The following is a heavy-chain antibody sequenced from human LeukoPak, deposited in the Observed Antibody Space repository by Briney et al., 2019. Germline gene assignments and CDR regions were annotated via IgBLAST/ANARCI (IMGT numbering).Heavy chain of an antibody. CDR2: INPSGGST. J-gene: IGHJ4*02. CDR3: ARSLADSSGYYSLGY. Sequence: ASVKVSCKASGYTFTSYYMHWVRQAPGQGLEWMGIINPSGGSTSYAQKFRGRVTMTRDTSTSTVYMELSSLRSEDTAVYYCARSLADSSGYYSLGYWGQGTLVTVSS. CDR1: GYTFTSYY. D-gene: IGHD3-22*01. V-gene: IGHV1-46*01.